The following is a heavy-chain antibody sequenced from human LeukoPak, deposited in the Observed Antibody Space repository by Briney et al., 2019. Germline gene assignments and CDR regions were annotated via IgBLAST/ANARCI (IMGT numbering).Heavy chain of an antibody. D-gene: IGHD6-19*01. V-gene: IGHV3-64D*08. J-gene: IGHJ4*02. CDR1: GFTFSSYA. CDR2: ISSSGDSI. CDR3: VKDGMAVAGTAPLDY. Sequence: PGGSLRLSCSASGFTFSSYAMHWVRQAPGKGLEYVSAISSSGDSIYYADSVKGRFTISRDNSKNTLYLQMSSLRPEDAAVYYCVKDGMAVAGTAPLDYWGLGILVTVSS.